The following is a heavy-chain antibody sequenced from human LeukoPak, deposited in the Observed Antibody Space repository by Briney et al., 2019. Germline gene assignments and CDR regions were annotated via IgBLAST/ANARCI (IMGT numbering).Heavy chain of an antibody. CDR1: GYSFTSYW. J-gene: IGHJ6*02. V-gene: IGHV5-51*01. D-gene: IGHD5-18*01. Sequence: GESLKISCKGSGYSFTSYWIGWVRQMPGKGLEWMGIIYPGDSDTRYSPSFQGQVTISADKSISTAYLQWSSLKASDTAMYYCARTTLVDTAMVAGYYGMDVWGQGTTVTVYS. CDR3: ARTTLVDTAMVAGYYGMDV. CDR2: IYPGDSDT.